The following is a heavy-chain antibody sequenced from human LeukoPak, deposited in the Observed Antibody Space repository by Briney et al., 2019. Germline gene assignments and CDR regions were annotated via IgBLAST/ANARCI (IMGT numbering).Heavy chain of an antibody. CDR2: ISSSGAST. Sequence: GGSLRLSCAASGFTFSLYAMSWVRQAPGKGLEWVSVISSSGASTYYADSVKGRFTISRDNSKNTLFVQMDSLRAEDTAVYYCAREAVTRNYFDYWGQGTLVTVSS. CDR3: AREAVTRNYFDY. V-gene: IGHV3-23*01. J-gene: IGHJ4*02. CDR1: GFTFSLYA. D-gene: IGHD4-17*01.